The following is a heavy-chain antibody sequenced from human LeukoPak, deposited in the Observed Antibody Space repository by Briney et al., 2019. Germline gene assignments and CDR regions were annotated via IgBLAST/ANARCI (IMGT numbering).Heavy chain of an antibody. CDR3: SKELIFGVVSPVDP. CDR2: IRYDGSNK. CDR1: GFTFSSYG. Sequence: GGSLRLSCAASGFTFSSYGMHWVRQAPAKGLEWVAFIRYDGSNKYYADSVKGRFTISRDNSKNTLYLQMNSLRAEDTAVYYCSKELIFGVVSPVDPWGQGTLVTVSS. D-gene: IGHD3-3*01. J-gene: IGHJ5*02. V-gene: IGHV3-30*02.